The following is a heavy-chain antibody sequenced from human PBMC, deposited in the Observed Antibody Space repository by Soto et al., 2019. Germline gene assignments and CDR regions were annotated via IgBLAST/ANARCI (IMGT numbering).Heavy chain of an antibody. CDR3: ARNTYYGSGSSEFWFDP. V-gene: IGHV1-18*01. Sequence: QVQLVQSGAEVKKPGASVKVSCKASGYTFTSYGISWVRQAPGQGLEWMGWISAYNGNTKYAQKLQGIVTMTTDTSTSTAYMELRSLRSDDTAVYYCARNTYYGSGSSEFWFDPWGQGTLVTVSS. CDR2: ISAYNGNT. J-gene: IGHJ5*02. D-gene: IGHD3-10*01. CDR1: GYTFTSYG.